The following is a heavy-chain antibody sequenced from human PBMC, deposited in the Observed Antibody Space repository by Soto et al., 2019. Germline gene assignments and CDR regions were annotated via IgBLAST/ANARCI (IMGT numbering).Heavy chain of an antibody. D-gene: IGHD3-10*01. CDR3: ARAPYHYGPGSIN. Sequence: EVQLVESGGGLVKPGGSLRLSCAASGFTFSSYNMNWVRQAPGKGLEWVSSISSSSSAIYYADSVKGRFTISRHNAKKSLYLQHNRLSAEDPAVYYCARAPYHYGPGSINWGQGTPVTVSS. J-gene: IGHJ4*02. CDR1: GFTFSSYN. V-gene: IGHV3-21*01. CDR2: ISSSSSAI.